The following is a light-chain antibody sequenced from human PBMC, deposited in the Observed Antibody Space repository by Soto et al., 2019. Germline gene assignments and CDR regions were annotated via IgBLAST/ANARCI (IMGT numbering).Light chain of an antibody. J-gene: IGKJ2*01. CDR1: QSITNY. CDR2: AAS. Sequence: DIQMTQPPSSLPASVGDRVTITCRASQSITNYLSWYQQRPGKAPKLLIHAASNLQSGVPSRFSGSGSETDFSLTISSLQPEDFATYYCQQSYSAPRTFGQGTKVDIK. V-gene: IGKV1-39*01. CDR3: QQSYSAPRT.